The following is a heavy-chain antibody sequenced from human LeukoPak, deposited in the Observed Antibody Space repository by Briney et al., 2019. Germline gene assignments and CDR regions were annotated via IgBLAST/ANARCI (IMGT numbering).Heavy chain of an antibody. D-gene: IGHD3-10*01. J-gene: IGHJ3*02. CDR3: ARADPHLLWFGTPVDAFDI. CDR2: INPSGGST. V-gene: IGHV1-46*01. Sequence: GASVKVSCKPSGGTFSSYAISWVRQAPGQGLEWMGIINPSGGSTSYAQKFQGRVTMTRDMSTSTVYMELSSLRSEDTAVYYCARADPHLLWFGTPVDAFDIWGQGTMVTVSS. CDR1: GGTFSSYA.